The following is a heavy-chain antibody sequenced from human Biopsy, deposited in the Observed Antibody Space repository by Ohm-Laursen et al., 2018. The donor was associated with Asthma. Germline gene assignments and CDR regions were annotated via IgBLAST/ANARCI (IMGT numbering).Heavy chain of an antibody. D-gene: IGHD2-15*01. CDR3: SRGVSGGWSHNYFDY. J-gene: IGHJ4*02. V-gene: IGHV3-53*01. CDR1: GFTVSRDH. CDR2: IYSGGTS. Sequence: SLRLSCSASGFTVSRDHMFWVRQAPGKGLEWVSVIYSGGTSGTADSVRGRFCISRDFYKNTLYLQMDSLRAEDTAVYYCSRGVSGGWSHNYFDYWGQGTLFTVSS.